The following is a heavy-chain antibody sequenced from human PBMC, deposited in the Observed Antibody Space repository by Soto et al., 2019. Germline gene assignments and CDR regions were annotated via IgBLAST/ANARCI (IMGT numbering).Heavy chain of an antibody. Sequence: SVKVSCKASGGTFSSYAISWVRQAPGQGLEWMGGIIPIFGTANYAQKFQGRVTITADESTSTAYMELSSLRSEDTAVYYCANDNYDILTGYYPDEYYYYYGMDVWGQGTTVTVSS. CDR2: IIPIFGTA. J-gene: IGHJ6*02. V-gene: IGHV1-69*13. D-gene: IGHD3-9*01. CDR1: GGTFSSYA. CDR3: ANDNYDILTGYYPDEYYYYYGMDV.